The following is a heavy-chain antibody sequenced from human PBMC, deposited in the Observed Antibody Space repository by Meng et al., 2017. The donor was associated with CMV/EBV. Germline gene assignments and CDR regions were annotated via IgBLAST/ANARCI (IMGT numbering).Heavy chain of an antibody. CDR3: ARVIGDYDFWSGYSLYYYYGMDV. CDR2: IKQDGSEK. J-gene: IGHJ6*02. V-gene: IGHV3-7*01. D-gene: IGHD3-3*01. CDR1: GFTFSSYW. Sequence: GESLKISCAASGFTFSSYWMSWVRQAPGKGPEWVANIKQDGSEKYYVDSVKGRFTISRDNAKNSLYLQMNSLRAEDTAVYYCARVIGDYDFWSGYSLYYYYGMDVWGQGTTVTVSS.